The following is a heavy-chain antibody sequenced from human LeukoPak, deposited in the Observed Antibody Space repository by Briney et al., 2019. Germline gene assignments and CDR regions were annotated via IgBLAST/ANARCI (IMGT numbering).Heavy chain of an antibody. V-gene: IGHV4-59*01. CDR3: ARVGDCSSTSCYQGAFDI. Sequence: SETLSLTCTVSGGSISSYYWSWIRQPPGKGLEWIGYIYCSGSTNYNPSLKSRVTISVDTSKNQFSLKLSSVTAADTAVYYCARVGDCSSTSCYQGAFDIWGQGTMVTVSS. J-gene: IGHJ3*02. CDR1: GGSISSYY. D-gene: IGHD2-2*01. CDR2: IYCSGST.